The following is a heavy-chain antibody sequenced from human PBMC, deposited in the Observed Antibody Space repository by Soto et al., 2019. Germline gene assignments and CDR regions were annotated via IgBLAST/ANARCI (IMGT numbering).Heavy chain of an antibody. CDR1: GFSLCTSGVG. V-gene: IGHV2-5*02. CDR3: AHMTYYYDSSGYFFDY. D-gene: IGHD3-22*01. CDR2: IYWDDDK. J-gene: IGHJ4*02. Sequence: QITLKESGPTLVKPTQTLTLTCTFSGFSLCTSGVGVGWIRQPPGKALEWLALIYWDDDKRYSPSLKSRLTITKDTSKNQVVLTMTNMDPVDTATYYCAHMTYYYDSSGYFFDYWGQGTLVTVSS.